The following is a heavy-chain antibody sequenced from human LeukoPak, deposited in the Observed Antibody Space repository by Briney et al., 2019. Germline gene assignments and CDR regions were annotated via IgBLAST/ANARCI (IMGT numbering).Heavy chain of an antibody. CDR3: ARRGYSGYDNWFDP. CDR1: GYTFTGYY. J-gene: IGHJ5*02. V-gene: IGHV1-2*02. D-gene: IGHD5-12*01. CDR2: INPNSGGT. Sequence: ASVKVSCKASGYTFTGYYMHWVRQAPGQGLEWMGWINPNSGGTNYAQKFQGRVTMTRDTSISTAYMELSRLRSEDTAVYYCARRGYSGYDNWFDPWGQGTLVTVSS.